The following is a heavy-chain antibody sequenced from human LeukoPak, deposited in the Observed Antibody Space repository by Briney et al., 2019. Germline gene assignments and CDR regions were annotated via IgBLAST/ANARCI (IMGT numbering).Heavy chain of an antibody. CDR3: ARDYHY. Sequence: GESLKISCKGSGYSFTSYWIGWVRQAPGKGLEWVANIKQDGSEKYYVDSVKGRFTISRDNAKNSLYLQMNSLRAEDTAVYYCARDYHYWGQGTLVTVSS. J-gene: IGHJ4*02. CDR2: IKQDGSEK. CDR1: GYSFTSYW. V-gene: IGHV3-7*01.